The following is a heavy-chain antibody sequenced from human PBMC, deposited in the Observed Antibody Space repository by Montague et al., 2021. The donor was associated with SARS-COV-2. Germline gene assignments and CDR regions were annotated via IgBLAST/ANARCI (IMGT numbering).Heavy chain of an antibody. CDR1: GGSFSGYY. J-gene: IGHJ4*02. Sequence: SETLSLTCAVYGGSFSGYYWNWIRQPPGKGLEWIGETNHSGSTNYNPSLKSRVTISVDTSKNQFSLKLSSVTAADTAVYYCARGARQGYGFRLGSFDSWGQGTPVPVSP. D-gene: IGHD3-10*01. CDR2: TNHSGST. V-gene: IGHV4-34*01. CDR3: ARGARQGYGFRLGSFDS.